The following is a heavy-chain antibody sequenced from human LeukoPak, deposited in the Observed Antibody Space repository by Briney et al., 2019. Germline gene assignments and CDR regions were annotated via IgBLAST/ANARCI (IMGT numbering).Heavy chain of an antibody. D-gene: IGHD2-2*01. CDR2: ISAYNGNT. V-gene: IGHV1-18*01. Sequence: ASVKVSCKASGYTFTSYGISWVRQAPGQGLEWMGWISAYNGNTNYAQKLQGRVTMTTDTSTGTAYMELRSLRSDDTAVYYCARDGRDIVVVPAGSFDPWGQGTLVTVSS. J-gene: IGHJ5*02. CDR3: ARDGRDIVVVPAGSFDP. CDR1: GYTFTSYG.